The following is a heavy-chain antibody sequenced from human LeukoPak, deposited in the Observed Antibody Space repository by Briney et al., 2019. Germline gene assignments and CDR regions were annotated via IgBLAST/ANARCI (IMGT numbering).Heavy chain of an antibody. V-gene: IGHV4-30-4*01. CDR3: ARGTDAIFDWFDS. CDR2: MYYSGST. J-gene: IGHJ5*01. CDR1: GGSVSGGNYF. Sequence: PSETLSLTCTVSGGSVSGGNYFWTWIRQPPGKGLEWIGYMYYSGSTYYNPSLKSRVIISVDPSKNQFTLKPTSVSAADTAMYYCARGTDAIFDWFDSWGQGTLVTVSS. D-gene: IGHD3-16*01.